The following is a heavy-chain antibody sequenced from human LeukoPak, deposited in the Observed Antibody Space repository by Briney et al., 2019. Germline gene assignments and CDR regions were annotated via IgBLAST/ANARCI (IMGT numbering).Heavy chain of an antibody. Sequence: GGSLRLSCAASGFTFSDYYMSWIRQAPGKGLEWVSYISSSGSTIYYADSVKGRFTSSRDNAKNSLYLQMNSLRAEDTAVYYCAKVRSSWQSDAFDIWGQGTMVTDSS. CDR3: AKVRSSWQSDAFDI. V-gene: IGHV3-11*01. J-gene: IGHJ3*02. D-gene: IGHD6-13*01. CDR2: ISSSGSTI. CDR1: GFTFSDYY.